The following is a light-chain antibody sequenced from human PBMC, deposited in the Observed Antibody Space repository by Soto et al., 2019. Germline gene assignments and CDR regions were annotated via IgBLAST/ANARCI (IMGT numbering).Light chain of an antibody. CDR2: GAS. CDR1: QGIRND. Sequence: AIQMTQSPFSLSASVGDRVTITCRASQGIRNDLSWYQQKPGKAPKLLIFGASSLQSGVPSRFSGSGSGTDFTLTISSLQPEDFATYYCQQSYTTPPLFGQGTKVEIK. J-gene: IGKJ1*01. V-gene: IGKV1-6*01. CDR3: QQSYTTPPL.